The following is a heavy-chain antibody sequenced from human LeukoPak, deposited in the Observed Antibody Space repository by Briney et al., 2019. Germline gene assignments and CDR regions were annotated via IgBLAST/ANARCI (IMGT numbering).Heavy chain of an antibody. CDR1: GYTFTSYY. V-gene: IGHV1-46*01. Sequence: ASVKVSCKASGYTFTSYYMHWVRQAPGQGLEWMGIINPSGGSTSYAQKFQGRVTMTRDTSTSTVYMELSSLRSEDTAVYYCARAEEQWLVEGYYFDYWGQGTLVTVSS. CDR2: INPSGGST. D-gene: IGHD6-19*01. J-gene: IGHJ4*02. CDR3: ARAEEQWLVEGYYFDY.